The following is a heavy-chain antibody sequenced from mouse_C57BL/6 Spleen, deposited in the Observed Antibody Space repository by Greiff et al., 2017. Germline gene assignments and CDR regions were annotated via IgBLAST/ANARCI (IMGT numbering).Heavy chain of an antibody. CDR2: IHPNSGST. Sequence: QVHVKQPGAELVKPGASVKLSCKASGYTFTSYWMHWVKQSPGQGLEWIGMIHPNSGSTNYNEKFKSKATLTVDKSSSTAYLQLSSLTSEDSAVYYCAITEARYYFDYWGQGTTLTVSS. J-gene: IGHJ2*01. V-gene: IGHV1-64*01. D-gene: IGHD3-1*01. CDR1: GYTFTSYW. CDR3: AITEARYYFDY.